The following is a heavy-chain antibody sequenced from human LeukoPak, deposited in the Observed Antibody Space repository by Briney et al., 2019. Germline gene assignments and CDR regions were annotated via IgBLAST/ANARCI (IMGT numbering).Heavy chain of an antibody. CDR3: ARVGNFDY. CDR2: ISGSGSTI. J-gene: IGHJ4*02. V-gene: IGHV3-48*03. CDR1: GFTFSGYE. Sequence: HPGGSLRLSCEVSGFTFSGYEMNWVRQAPGKGLEWVSYISGSGSTINYADSMKGRFTISRDNAKNSLYLQMNSLRAEDTAVYYCARVGNFDYWGQGTLVTVSS.